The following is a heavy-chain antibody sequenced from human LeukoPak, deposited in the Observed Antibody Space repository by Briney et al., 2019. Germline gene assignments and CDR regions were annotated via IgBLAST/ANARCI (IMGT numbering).Heavy chain of an antibody. CDR3: ARPPLGGNWFDP. D-gene: IGHD3-16*01. CDR1: GGSISSYY. CDR2: IYYSGST. Sequence: SETLSLTCTVSGGSISSYYWSWIRQPPGKGLEWIGYIYYSGSTNYNPSLKSRVTISVDTSKNQFSLKLSSVTAADTAVYYCARPPLGGNWFDPGGQGTLVTVSS. J-gene: IGHJ5*02. V-gene: IGHV4-59*01.